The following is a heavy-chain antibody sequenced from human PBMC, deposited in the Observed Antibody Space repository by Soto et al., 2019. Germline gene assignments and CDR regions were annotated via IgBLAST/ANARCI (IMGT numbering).Heavy chain of an antibody. J-gene: IGHJ6*03. CDR2: INHSGST. V-gene: IGHV4-34*01. CDR3: ARGGQVLWFGELFKSDYYYMDV. D-gene: IGHD3-10*01. CDR1: GGSFSGYY. Sequence: SETLSLTCAVYGGSFSGYYWSWIREPPGKGLEWIGEINHSGSTNYNPSLKSRVTISVDTSKNQFSLKLSSVTAADTAVYYCARGGQVLWFGELFKSDYYYMDVWGKGTTVTVSS.